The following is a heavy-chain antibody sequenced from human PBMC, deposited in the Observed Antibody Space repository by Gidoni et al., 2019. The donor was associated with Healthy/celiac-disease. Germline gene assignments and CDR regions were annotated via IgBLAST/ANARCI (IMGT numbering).Heavy chain of an antibody. V-gene: IGHV4-39*01. Sequence: QLQLQESGPGLVKPSETLSLTCTVSGGSISSSSYYWGWIRQPPGKGLEWIGSIYYSGSTYYHPSLKSRVTISVDTSKNQFSLKLSSVTAADTAVYYCARHRLLWGIVVVTYFDYWGQGTLVTVSS. J-gene: IGHJ4*02. CDR1: GGSISSSSYY. D-gene: IGHD3-22*01. CDR3: ARHRLLWGIVVVTYFDY. CDR2: IYYSGST.